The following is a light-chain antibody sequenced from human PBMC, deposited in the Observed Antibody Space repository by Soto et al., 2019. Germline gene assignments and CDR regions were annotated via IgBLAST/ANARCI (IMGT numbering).Light chain of an antibody. CDR1: QSISTW. V-gene: IGKV1-5*03. CDR3: QQYDNYPYT. J-gene: IGKJ2*01. CDR2: KAS. Sequence: DIQMTQSPSTLSASVGDRVTITCRASQSISTWLAWYQQKPGKAPKILIYKASILESGVPSRFSGSGSGTEFSLTISSLQPDDFATYYCQQYDNYPYTFGQGSKLEIK.